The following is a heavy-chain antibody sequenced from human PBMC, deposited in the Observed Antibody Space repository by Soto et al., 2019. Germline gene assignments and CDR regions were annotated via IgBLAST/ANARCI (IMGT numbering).Heavy chain of an antibody. D-gene: IGHD6-13*01. V-gene: IGHV4-30-2*01. CDR1: GDSIRSLGYS. J-gene: IGHJ5*02. CDR2: VYPSGAT. Sequence: SSETLSLTCSVSGDSIRSLGYSWDWIRQAPGRGLEWIGYVYPSGATYYNPSFRGRLTLSIDRSKNQFSLKLTSVTAADTAVYYCARGNGSKVLDRCGTGPRGTVSS. CDR3: ARGNGSKVLDR.